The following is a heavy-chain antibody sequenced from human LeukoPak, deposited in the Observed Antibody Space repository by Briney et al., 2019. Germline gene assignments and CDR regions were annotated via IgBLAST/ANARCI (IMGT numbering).Heavy chain of an antibody. D-gene: IGHD3-16*01. CDR2: VNGSGVIT. J-gene: IGHJ4*02. Sequence: GGSLRLSCAATGFNFKNYAMTWARQAPGKALEWVSSVNGSGVITYYSASVKGRFTISRDNSKNTLYLQLNSLRAADTAIYYCAKDSSQGGDYFDYWGQGTLVTVSS. V-gene: IGHV3-23*01. CDR1: GFNFKNYA. CDR3: AKDSSQGGDYFDY.